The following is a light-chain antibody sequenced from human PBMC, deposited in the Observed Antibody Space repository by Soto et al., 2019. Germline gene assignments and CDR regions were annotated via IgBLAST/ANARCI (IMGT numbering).Light chain of an antibody. J-gene: IGLJ1*01. Sequence: SVLPQPASVSGSPGQSIAISCNRTSSDIGGYNYVSWYQQHPGKAPNLIIYDVSNRPSGVSDRFSGSKSGNTASLTISGLQAEDEVDYYCCSSISSSTYVFGTGTKVTVL. V-gene: IGLV2-14*01. CDR2: DVS. CDR1: SSDIGGYNY. CDR3: CSSISSSTYV.